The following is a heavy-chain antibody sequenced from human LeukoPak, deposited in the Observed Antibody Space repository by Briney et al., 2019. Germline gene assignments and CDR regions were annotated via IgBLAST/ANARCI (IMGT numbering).Heavy chain of an antibody. CDR3: ARDQWLEENTNWFDP. CDR2: IIPIFGTA. V-gene: IGHV1-69*06. CDR1: GGTFSSYA. Sequence: SVKVSCKASGGTFSSYAISWVRQAPGRGLEWMGGIIPIFGTANYAQKFQGRVTITADKSTSTAYMELSSLRSEDTAVYYCARDQWLEENTNWFDPWGQGTLVTVSS. J-gene: IGHJ5*02. D-gene: IGHD6-19*01.